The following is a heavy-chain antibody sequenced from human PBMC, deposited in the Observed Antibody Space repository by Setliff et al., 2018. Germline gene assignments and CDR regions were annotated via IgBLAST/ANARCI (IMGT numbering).Heavy chain of an antibody. Sequence: PSETLSLTCTVSGGSISTHYWSWIRQPAGKGLEWIGQIYTSWSTIYNPSLKSRVTILLDTSKNQFSLTLTSVTAADTAVYYCARMSGFQYMDVWGKGTTVTVSS. D-gene: IGHD3-3*01. V-gene: IGHV4-4*07. CDR3: ARMSGFQYMDV. CDR2: IYTSWST. CDR1: GGSISTHY. J-gene: IGHJ6*03.